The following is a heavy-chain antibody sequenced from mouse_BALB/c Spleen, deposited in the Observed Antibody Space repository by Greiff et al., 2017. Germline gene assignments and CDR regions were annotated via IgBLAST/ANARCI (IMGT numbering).Heavy chain of an antibody. Sequence: EVKLMESGGGLVQPGGSLKLSCAASGFTFSSYTMSWVRQTPEKRLEWVAYISNGGGSTYYPDTVKGRFTISRDNAKNTLYLQMSSLKSEDTAMYYCARRLLRYGMDYWGQGTSVTVSS. CDR3: ARRLLRYGMDY. CDR2: ISNGGGST. D-gene: IGHD1-1*01. J-gene: IGHJ4*01. V-gene: IGHV5-12-2*01. CDR1: GFTFSSYT.